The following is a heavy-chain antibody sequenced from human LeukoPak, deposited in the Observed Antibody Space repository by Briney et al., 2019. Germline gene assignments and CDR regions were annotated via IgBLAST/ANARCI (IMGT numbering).Heavy chain of an antibody. Sequence: GGSLRLPCATSGFIFSNFAMGWVRQAPGKGLEWVSSISGSGSITDVADSVKGRFTISRDNSKNTLYLQMNSLTVEDTAEYFCAKDRYYTNGIDAFDVWGQGTMVTVSS. CDR1: GFIFSNFA. CDR3: AKDRYYTNGIDAFDV. CDR2: ISGSGSIT. J-gene: IGHJ3*01. D-gene: IGHD3-22*01. V-gene: IGHV3-23*01.